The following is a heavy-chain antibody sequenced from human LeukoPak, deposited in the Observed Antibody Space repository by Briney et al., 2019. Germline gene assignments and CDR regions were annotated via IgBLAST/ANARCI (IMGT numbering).Heavy chain of an antibody. CDR3: ARGNILSGYCFDF. D-gene: IGHD3-9*01. Sequence: PSETLSLTCAVYGGSITGYYWSWIRQPPRKGLEWVGEIHYTGATSYNPSLKSRATISIDTSKNQVSLKLSSVTAADTAVYYCARGNILSGYCFDFWGRGALVTVSS. V-gene: IGHV4-34*01. J-gene: IGHJ4*02. CDR2: IHYTGAT. CDR1: GGSITGYY.